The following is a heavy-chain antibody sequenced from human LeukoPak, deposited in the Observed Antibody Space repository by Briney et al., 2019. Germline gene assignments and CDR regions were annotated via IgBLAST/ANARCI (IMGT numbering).Heavy chain of an antibody. CDR1: GFTFSSYG. D-gene: IGHD1-7*01. Sequence: GGSLRLSCAASGFTFSSYGMHWVRQAPGNGLEWVAVIWYDGSNKYYADSVKGRFTISRDNSKNTLYLQMNSLRAEDTAVYYCARDNWDYASFDYWGQGTLVTVSS. J-gene: IGHJ4*02. V-gene: IGHV3-33*01. CDR2: IWYDGSNK. CDR3: ARDNWDYASFDY.